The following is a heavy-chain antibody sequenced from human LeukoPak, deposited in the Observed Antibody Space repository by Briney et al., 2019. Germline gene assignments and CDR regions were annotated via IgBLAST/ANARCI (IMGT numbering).Heavy chain of an antibody. CDR2: IIPILGIA. Sequence: SVKVSCKASGGTFSSYAISWVQQAPGQGLEWMGRIIPILGIANYAQKFQGRVTITADKSTSTAYMELSSLRSEDTAVYYCARGVGIQLWLYNPWGQGTLVTVSS. CDR1: GGTFSSYA. J-gene: IGHJ5*02. CDR3: ARGVGIQLWLYNP. D-gene: IGHD5-18*01. V-gene: IGHV1-69*04.